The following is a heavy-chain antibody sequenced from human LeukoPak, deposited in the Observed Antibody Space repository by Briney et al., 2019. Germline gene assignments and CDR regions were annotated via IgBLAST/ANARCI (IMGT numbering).Heavy chain of an antibody. CDR1: GYTFTGYY. V-gene: IGHV1-2*02. D-gene: IGHD5-18*01. J-gene: IGHJ4*02. CDR3: ARDPGVVTAMYEFDY. CDR2: INPNSGGT. Sequence: ASVKVSCKASGYTFTGYYMHWVRQAPGQGLEWMGWINPNSGGTNYAQKFQGRVTMTRDTSISTAYMELSRLRSDDTAVYYCARDPGVVTAMYEFDYWGQGTLVTVSS.